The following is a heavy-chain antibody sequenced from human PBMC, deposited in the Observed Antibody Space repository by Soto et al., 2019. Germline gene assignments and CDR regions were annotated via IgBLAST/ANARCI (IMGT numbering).Heavy chain of an antibody. J-gene: IGHJ4*02. Sequence: FGPTLVNPTQTLTLTCTFSGFSLNTYGVGVGWTRQPPGKALEWLALIYWDDDKRYSPSLKSRLTITKDTSKNQVVLTMTNMDPVDTVTYFCARALGSWGAYYFDYWGQGTLVTVSS. CDR3: ARALGSWGAYYFDY. V-gene: IGHV2-5*02. D-gene: IGHD3-16*01. CDR1: GFSLNTYGVG. CDR2: IYWDDDK.